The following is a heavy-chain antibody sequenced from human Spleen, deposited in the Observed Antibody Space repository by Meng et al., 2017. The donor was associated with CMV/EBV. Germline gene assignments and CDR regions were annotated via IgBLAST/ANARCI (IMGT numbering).Heavy chain of an antibody. V-gene: IGHV3-48*04. CDR2: ISSSGSTI. D-gene: IGHD3-10*01. CDR1: GFTFSSYS. CDR3: ARDRWLNYYGSGNPDY. Sequence: GFTFSSYSMNWVRQAPGKGLEWVSYISSSGSTIYYADSVKGRFTISRDNAKNSLYLQMNSLRAEDTAVYYCARDRWLNYYGSGNPDYWGQGTLVTVSS. J-gene: IGHJ4*02.